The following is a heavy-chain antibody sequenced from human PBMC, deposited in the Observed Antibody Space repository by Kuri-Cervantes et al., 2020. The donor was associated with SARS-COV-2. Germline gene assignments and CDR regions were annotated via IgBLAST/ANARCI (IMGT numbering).Heavy chain of an antibody. V-gene: IGHV3-21*01. Sequence: GESLKFSCAASGFTFSSYSMNWVRQAPGKGLEWVSSISSSSSYIYYADSVKGRFTISRDNAKNTLYLQMNSLRAEDTAVYYCARGISYSGYDLDYWGQGTLVTVSS. D-gene: IGHD5-12*01. CDR3: ARGISYSGYDLDY. CDR2: ISSSSSYI. CDR1: GFTFSSYS. J-gene: IGHJ4*02.